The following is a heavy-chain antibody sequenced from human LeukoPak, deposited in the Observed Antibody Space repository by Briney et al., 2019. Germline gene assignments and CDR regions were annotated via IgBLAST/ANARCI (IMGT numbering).Heavy chain of an antibody. J-gene: IGHJ4*02. CDR3: ASHYDILTGYAY. CDR2: IYYSGST. Sequence: SETLSLTCTVSGGSISSSSYYWGWIRQPPGKGLEWIGSIYYSGSTNYNPSLKSRVTISADTSKTQFSLKLSSVTAADTAVYYCASHYDILTGYAYWGQGTLVTVSS. D-gene: IGHD3-9*01. CDR1: GGSISSSSYY. V-gene: IGHV4-39*07.